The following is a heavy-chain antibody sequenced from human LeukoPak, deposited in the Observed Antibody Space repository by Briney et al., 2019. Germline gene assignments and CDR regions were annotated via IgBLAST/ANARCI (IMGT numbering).Heavy chain of an antibody. CDR1: GFTVSSNY. CDR2: IYSGGST. Sequence: GGSLRLSCAASGFTVSSNYMSWVRQAPGKGLEWVSVIYSGGSTYYADSVKGRFTISKDNSKNTVYLQMSSLRVDDTAVYYCAKAASSSWPSYYYGMDVWGQGTTVTVSS. J-gene: IGHJ6*02. V-gene: IGHV3-53*01. D-gene: IGHD6-13*01. CDR3: AKAASSSWPSYYYGMDV.